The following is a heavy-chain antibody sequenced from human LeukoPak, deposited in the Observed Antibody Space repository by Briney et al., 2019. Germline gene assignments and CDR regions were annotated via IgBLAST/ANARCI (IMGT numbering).Heavy chain of an antibody. CDR2: ISYSGST. CDR3: ARQGPTNWGSRAYWYFDL. CDR1: GGSISSYY. Sequence: SETLSLTCSVFGGSISSYYWSWIRQPPGKGLEWIGYISYSGSTKYNPSLKGRVTISLDTSKNQFSLNLISVTAADTAVYYCARQGPTNWGSRAYWYFDLWGRGTLVTVSS. V-gene: IGHV4-59*08. J-gene: IGHJ2*01. D-gene: IGHD7-27*01.